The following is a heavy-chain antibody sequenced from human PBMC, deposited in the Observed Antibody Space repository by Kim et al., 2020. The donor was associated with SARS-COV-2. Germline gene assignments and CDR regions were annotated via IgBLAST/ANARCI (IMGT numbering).Heavy chain of an antibody. D-gene: IGHD3-22*01. CDR3: ARDFLDYYDSSGYYYEFDY. CDR2: INTNTGNP. J-gene: IGHJ4*02. Sequence: ASVKVSCKASGYTFTSYAMNCVRQAPGQGLEWMGWINTNTGNPTYAQGFTGRFVFSLETSVSTAYLQISSLKAEDTAVYYCARDFLDYYDSSGYYYEFDYWGQGTLVTVSS. V-gene: IGHV7-4-1*02. CDR1: GYTFTSYA.